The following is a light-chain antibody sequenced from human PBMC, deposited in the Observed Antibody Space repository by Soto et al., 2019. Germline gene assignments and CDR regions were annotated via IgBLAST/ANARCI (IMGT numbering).Light chain of an antibody. CDR2: SNT. CDR1: SSNLETEYD. V-gene: IGLV1-40*01. Sequence: QSVLTQPPSVSGAPGQRVTISCTGSSSNLETEYDVHWYQQLPGTAPKLLIFSNTNRPSGVPGRFSGSKSGTSASLAIAGLQAEDEADYYCQSYDSSLSAVVFGGGTKLTVL. J-gene: IGLJ2*01. CDR3: QSYDSSLSAVV.